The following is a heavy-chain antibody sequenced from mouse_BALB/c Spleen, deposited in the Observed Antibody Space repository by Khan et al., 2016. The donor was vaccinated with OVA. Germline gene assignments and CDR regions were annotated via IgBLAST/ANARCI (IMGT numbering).Heavy chain of an antibody. CDR2: INPSSSYP. CDR1: GYTFTSYT. Sequence: QVQLKESGAELARPGASVKMSCKASGYTFTSYTMHWVKQRPGQGLEWIGYINPSSSYPNYNQKFKDKATLTADKSSSTAYMQLSSLTSEDSAVYCVTREGAYYRSDGWFAYWGQGTLVTGSA. CDR3: TREGAYYRSDGWFAY. D-gene: IGHD2-14*01. V-gene: IGHV1-4*01. J-gene: IGHJ3*01.